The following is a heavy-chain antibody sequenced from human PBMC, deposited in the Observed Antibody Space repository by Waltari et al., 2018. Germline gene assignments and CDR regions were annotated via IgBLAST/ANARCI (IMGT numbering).Heavy chain of an antibody. D-gene: IGHD2-2*01. CDR1: GFSFSSYG. J-gene: IGHJ4*02. Sequence: QVQLVESGGGVVQPGRSLRLSCAASGFSFSSYGMHWVRQAPGKGLGWVAVIWFDGSNKYYSDAVKGRFTISRDKSKNTLYLQMNSLRAEDTAVYYCARKTSALYFDYWGQGALVTVSS. CDR3: ARKTSALYFDY. V-gene: IGHV3-33*08. CDR2: IWFDGSNK.